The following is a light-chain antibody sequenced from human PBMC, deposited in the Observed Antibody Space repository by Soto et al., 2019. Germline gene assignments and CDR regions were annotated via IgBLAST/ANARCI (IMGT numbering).Light chain of an antibody. J-gene: IGKJ1*01. CDR3: QQYYNWPRT. V-gene: IGKV3-15*01. CDR1: RGLTSN. Sequence: EVVMTQSPATLSVSPGERATLSCRASRGLTSNLAWYQQKPGQAPRLLIYGTSTRATGIPARFSGSGSGTEFTLTISSLQSEDSAVYYCQQYYNWPRTFGQGTKVEIK. CDR2: GTS.